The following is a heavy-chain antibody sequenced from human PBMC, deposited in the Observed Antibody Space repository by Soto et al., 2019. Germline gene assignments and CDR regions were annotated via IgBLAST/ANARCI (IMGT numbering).Heavy chain of an antibody. CDR3: TTDGETTSQPEYFDY. J-gene: IGHJ4*02. D-gene: IGHD4-17*01. CDR2: IKSKTDGGTT. CDR1: GFTFSNAW. Sequence: GGSLRLSCAASGFTFSNAWMSWVRQAPGKGLEWVGRIKSKTDGGTTDYAAPVKGRFTISRDDSKNTLYLQMNSLKTEDTAVYYCTTDGETTSQPEYFDYWGQGTLVTVSS. V-gene: IGHV3-15*01.